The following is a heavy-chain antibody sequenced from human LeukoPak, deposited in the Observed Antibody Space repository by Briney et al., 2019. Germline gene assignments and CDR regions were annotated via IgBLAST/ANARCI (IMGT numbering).Heavy chain of an antibody. J-gene: IGHJ4*02. CDR2: IYSDNT. Sequence: GGSLRLSCTVSGFTVSSNSMSWVRQAPGKGLEWVSFIYSDNTHYSDSVKGRFTISRDNSKNTLYLQMNSLRAEDTAVYYCSRRAGAYSHPYDYWGQGTLVTVSS. V-gene: IGHV3-53*01. CDR3: SRRAGAYSHPYDY. D-gene: IGHD4/OR15-4a*01. CDR1: GFTVSSNS.